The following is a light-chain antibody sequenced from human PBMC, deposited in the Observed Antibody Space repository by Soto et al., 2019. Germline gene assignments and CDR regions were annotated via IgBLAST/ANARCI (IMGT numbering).Light chain of an antibody. CDR3: SSYASSARV. CDR2: EVS. Sequence: QSALTQPASVSGSPGQSITISCTGTSSDVGGYNYVSWYQQYPGKAPKLMIYEVSNRPSGVSNRFSGSKSGNTASLTISGLQAEDEADYYCSSYASSARVFGGGTKLTVL. CDR1: SSDVGGYNY. V-gene: IGLV2-14*01. J-gene: IGLJ3*02.